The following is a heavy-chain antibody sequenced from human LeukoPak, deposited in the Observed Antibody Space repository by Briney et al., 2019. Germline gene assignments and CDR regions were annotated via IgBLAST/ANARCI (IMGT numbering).Heavy chain of an antibody. CDR1: GGSFSGYY. J-gene: IGHJ4*02. CDR2: INHSGST. CDR3: ARDVDYGDYVFDY. D-gene: IGHD4-17*01. Sequence: PSETLTLTCAVYGGSFSGYYWSWIRQPPGKGLEWIGEINHSGSTNYNPSLTSRVTISVDTSKNQFSLKLGSVTAADTAVYYCARDVDYGDYVFDYWGQGTLVTVSS. V-gene: IGHV4-34*01.